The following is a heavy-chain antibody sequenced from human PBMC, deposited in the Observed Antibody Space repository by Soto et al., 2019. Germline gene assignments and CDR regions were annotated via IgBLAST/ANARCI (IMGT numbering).Heavy chain of an antibody. CDR3: AREPGLWFGELLCTKYYYYYLYV. Sequence: EVQLLESGGGLVQPGGSLRLSCAASGFTFSSYAMSWVRQAPGKGLEWVSAISGSGGSTYYADSVKGRFTISRDNSQNTLYLQMNSLRAEDTAVYYFAREPGLWFGELLCTKYYYYYLYVWGKGTTVTVSS. CDR1: GFTFSSYA. D-gene: IGHD3-10*01. V-gene: IGHV3-23*01. CDR2: ISGSGGST. J-gene: IGHJ6*03.